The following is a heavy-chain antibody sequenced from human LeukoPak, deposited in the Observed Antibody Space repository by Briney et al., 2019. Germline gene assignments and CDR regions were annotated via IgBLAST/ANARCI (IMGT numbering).Heavy chain of an antibody. V-gene: IGHV3-73*01. CDR3: ARIWEHAFDI. CDR1: GFTFSDSG. J-gene: IGHJ3*02. Sequence: GGSLRLSCAASGFTFSDSGIHWVRQASGKGLEWVGRIRSRANKYATAYAASVKGRFTVSRDDSKNTAYPQMNSLKTEDTAVYYCARIWEHAFDIWGQGTMVTVSS. D-gene: IGHD1-26*01. CDR2: IRSRANKYAT.